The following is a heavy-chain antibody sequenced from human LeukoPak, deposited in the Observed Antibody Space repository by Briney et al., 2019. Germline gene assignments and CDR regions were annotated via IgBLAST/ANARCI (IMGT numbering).Heavy chain of an antibody. V-gene: IGHV3-48*03. CDR1: GFTFSSYE. CDR3: ATDPVGATTPDC. J-gene: IGHJ4*02. CDR2: IISSVSII. Sequence: GGSLRLSCGAAGFTFSSYEMNWVGQALGKGLEWVSYIISSVSIIYYADFVKGRFTISRDNAKNSLYLEMTTLRDEDTAVYYCATDPVGATTPDCWGQGALVTVSS. D-gene: IGHD1-26*01.